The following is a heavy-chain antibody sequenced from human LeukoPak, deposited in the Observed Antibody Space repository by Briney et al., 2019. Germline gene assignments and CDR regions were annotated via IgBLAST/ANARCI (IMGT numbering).Heavy chain of an antibody. CDR1: GFRFSDYA. V-gene: IGHV3-23*01. Sequence: GGSLRLSCAASGFRFSDYAMTWVRQAPGKGPEWLSSITDTGGNTYSADSQFTISRDNSKNTLYLQMNSLRVEDTAVYYCAKAPERSCNDAACYPLDYWGQGTLVTVSS. CDR3: AKAPERSCNDAACYPLDY. J-gene: IGHJ4*02. CDR2: ITDTGGNT. D-gene: IGHD2/OR15-2a*01.